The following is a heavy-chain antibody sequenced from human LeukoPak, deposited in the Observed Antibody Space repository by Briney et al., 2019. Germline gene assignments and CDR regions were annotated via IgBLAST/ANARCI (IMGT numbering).Heavy chain of an antibody. D-gene: IGHD3-16*01. Sequence: GGSLRLSCAASGFTFSSYGMHWVRQAPGKGLEWVAVISYDGSNKYYADSVKGRFTISRDNAKNSLYLQMNSLRVEDTAVYYCVRDGLWSFDIWGQGTVVTVSS. CDR3: VRDGLWSFDI. J-gene: IGHJ3*02. CDR2: ISYDGSNK. CDR1: GFTFSSYG. V-gene: IGHV3-30*03.